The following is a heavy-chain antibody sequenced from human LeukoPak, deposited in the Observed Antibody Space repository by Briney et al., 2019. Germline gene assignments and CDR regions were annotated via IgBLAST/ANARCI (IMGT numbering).Heavy chain of an antibody. CDR2: ISSSSSYI. CDR3: AREQYYGSGSYDS. D-gene: IGHD3-10*01. CDR1: GFTFRSYS. V-gene: IGHV3-21*01. Sequence: KSGGSLRLSCAASGFTFRSYSMTWVRQAPGKGLEWVSSISSSSSYIHYADSVKGRLTISRDNAKNSLYLQMNSLRAEDTAVYYCAREQYYGSGSYDSWGQGTLVTVSS. J-gene: IGHJ4*02.